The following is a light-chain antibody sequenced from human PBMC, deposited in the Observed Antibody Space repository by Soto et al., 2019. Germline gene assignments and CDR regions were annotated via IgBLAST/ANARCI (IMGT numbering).Light chain of an antibody. J-gene: IGLJ3*02. V-gene: IGLV1-40*01. CDR1: SSNIGAGYD. Sequence: QPVLTQPPSVSGAPGQRVTISCTGSSSNIGAGYDVHWYQQLPGTAPKLLIYGNSNRPSGVPDRFSGSKSGTSASLAITGLQAEDEADYYCQSYDSSLSGVFGGGTKLIVL. CDR3: QSYDSSLSGV. CDR2: GNS.